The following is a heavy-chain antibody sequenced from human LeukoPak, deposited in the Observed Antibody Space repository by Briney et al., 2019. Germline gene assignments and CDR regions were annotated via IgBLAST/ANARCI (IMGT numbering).Heavy chain of an antibody. J-gene: IGHJ3*02. V-gene: IGHV3-30-3*01. CDR2: ISYDGSNK. CDR3: ARDRRYFDWLPPFDAFDI. D-gene: IGHD3-9*01. Sequence: GGSLRLSCAASGFTFSSYAMHWVRQAPGKGLEWVAVISYDGSNKYYADSVKGRFTISRDNSKNTLYLQMNSLRAEVTAVYYCARDRRYFDWLPPFDAFDIWGQGTMVTVSS. CDR1: GFTFSSYA.